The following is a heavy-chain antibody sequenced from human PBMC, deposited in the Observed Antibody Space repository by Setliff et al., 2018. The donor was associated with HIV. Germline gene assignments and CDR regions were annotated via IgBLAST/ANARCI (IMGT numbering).Heavy chain of an antibody. Sequence: ASVKISCKASGYTLTSYVIKWVRQATGQGLEWMGWMNPNSGDTGYAQKFQGRVTMTSNTSISTAFMELSSLRSEDTAVYYCSRGRRLVRGSGIPEYYYMDVWGKGTTVTVSS. V-gene: IGHV1-8*02. CDR1: GYTLTSYV. CDR3: SRGRRLVRGSGIPEYYYMDV. CDR2: MNPNSGDT. J-gene: IGHJ6*03. D-gene: IGHD3-10*01.